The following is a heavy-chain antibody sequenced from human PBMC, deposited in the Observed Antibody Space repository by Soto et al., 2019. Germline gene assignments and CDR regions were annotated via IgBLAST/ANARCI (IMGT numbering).Heavy chain of an antibody. Sequence: QVQLVESGGGVVQPGRSLRLSCAASGFTFSSYGMHWVRKAPGKGLEWVAVISYDGSNKYYADSVKGRFTISRDNSKNTLYLQMNSLRAEDTAVYYCAKVTSFDYWGQGTLVTVSS. CDR1: GFTFSSYG. CDR2: ISYDGSNK. V-gene: IGHV3-30*18. CDR3: AKVTSFDY. D-gene: IGHD2-21*02. J-gene: IGHJ4*02.